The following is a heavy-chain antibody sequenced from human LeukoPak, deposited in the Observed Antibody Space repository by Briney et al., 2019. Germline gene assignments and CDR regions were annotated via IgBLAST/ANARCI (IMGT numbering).Heavy chain of an antibody. J-gene: IGHJ4*02. CDR2: ISYDGSNK. D-gene: IGHD1-14*01. CDR1: GFTFSSYG. Sequence: PGGSLRLSCAASGFTFSSYGMHWVRQAPGKGLEWVAVISYDGSNKYYADSVKGRFTISRDNSKNTLYLQMNSLRAEDTAVYYCAKERNLDYWGQGTLVTVSS. V-gene: IGHV3-30*18. CDR3: AKERNLDY.